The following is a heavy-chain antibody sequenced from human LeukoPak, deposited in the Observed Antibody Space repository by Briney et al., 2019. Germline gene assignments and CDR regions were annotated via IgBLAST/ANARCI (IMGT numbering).Heavy chain of an antibody. CDR2: ISGGGGST. Sequence: GGSLRLSCAASGFTFSTYAMSWVRQAPGQGLEWVSAISGGGGSTYYADSVKGRFTISRDNSKNTLYLQMNSLRAEDTAVYYCARDLIDYGDYQYPNWFDPWGQGTLVTVSS. J-gene: IGHJ5*02. CDR1: GFTFSTYA. D-gene: IGHD4-17*01. CDR3: ARDLIDYGDYQYPNWFDP. V-gene: IGHV3-23*01.